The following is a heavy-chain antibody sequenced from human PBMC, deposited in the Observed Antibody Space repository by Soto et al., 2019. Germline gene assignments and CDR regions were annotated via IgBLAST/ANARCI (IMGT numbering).Heavy chain of an antibody. Sequence: GASVKVSCKASGGTFSSYATSWVRQAPGQGLEWMGWISAYNGNTNYAQKLQGRVTMTTDTSTSTAYMELRSLRSDDTAVYYCARVRCDDSSLAHFFDCWGKGTLGTVSS. D-gene: IGHD3-22*01. J-gene: IGHJ4*02. CDR1: GGTFSSYA. V-gene: IGHV1-18*01. CDR3: ARVRCDDSSLAHFFDC. CDR2: ISAYNGNT.